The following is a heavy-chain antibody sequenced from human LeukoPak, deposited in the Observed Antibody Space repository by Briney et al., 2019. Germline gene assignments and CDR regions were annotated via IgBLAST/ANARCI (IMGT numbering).Heavy chain of an antibody. CDR1: GFTFDDYA. J-gene: IGHJ3*02. CDR3: ASSLYYYDSSGYYSDAFDI. V-gene: IGHV3-9*01. CDR2: ISWNSGSI. Sequence: GGSLRLSCAASGFTFDDYAMHWVRQAPGKGLEWVSGISWNSGSIGYADSVKGRFTISRDNAKNSLYLQMNSLRAEDTAVYYCASSLYYYDSSGYYSDAFDIWGQGTMVTVSS. D-gene: IGHD3-22*01.